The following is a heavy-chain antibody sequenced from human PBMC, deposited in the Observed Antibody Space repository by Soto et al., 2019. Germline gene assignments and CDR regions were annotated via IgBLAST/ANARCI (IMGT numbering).Heavy chain of an antibody. Sequence: QVQLVESGGGLVKPGGSLRLSCAASGFIFSDYYMSWIRQAPGKGLEWISYITSTGIYYADSVKGRFTISRDNAMNSLYLQMNSLRVEDTAVYYCASDYASSSWAHWGQGTLVTVSS. CDR1: GFIFSDYY. D-gene: IGHD6-13*01. CDR3: ASDYASSSWAH. V-gene: IGHV3-11*01. J-gene: IGHJ4*02. CDR2: ITSTGI.